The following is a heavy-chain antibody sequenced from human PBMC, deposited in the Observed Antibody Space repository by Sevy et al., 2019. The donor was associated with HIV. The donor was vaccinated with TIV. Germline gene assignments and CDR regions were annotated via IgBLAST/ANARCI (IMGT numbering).Heavy chain of an antibody. CDR2: IIPIFGTA. V-gene: IGHV1-69*06. Sequence: ASVKVSCKASGGTFSSYAISWVRQAPGQGLEWMGGIIPIFGTANYAQKFQGRVTITADKSTSTAYMELSSLRSEDTAVYYWARSRYYDSSGYRPPGPDAFDIWGQGTMVTVSS. D-gene: IGHD3-22*01. CDR1: GGTFSSYA. J-gene: IGHJ3*02. CDR3: ARSRYYDSSGYRPPGPDAFDI.